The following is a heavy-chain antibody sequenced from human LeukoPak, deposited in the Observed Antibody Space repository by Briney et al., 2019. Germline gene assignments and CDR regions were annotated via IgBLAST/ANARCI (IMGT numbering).Heavy chain of an antibody. CDR2: ISGSGGST. J-gene: IGHJ6*03. CDR3: AKEGEVCSSTSCDAYYYYYMDV. V-gene: IGHV3-23*01. CDR1: GFTFSSYA. D-gene: IGHD2-2*01. Sequence: TGGSLRLSCAASGFTFSSYAMSWVRQAPGKGLEWVSAISGSGGSTYYADSVKGRFTISRDNSKNTLYLQMNSLRAEDTAVYYCAKEGEVCSSTSCDAYYYYYMDVWGKGTTVTVSS.